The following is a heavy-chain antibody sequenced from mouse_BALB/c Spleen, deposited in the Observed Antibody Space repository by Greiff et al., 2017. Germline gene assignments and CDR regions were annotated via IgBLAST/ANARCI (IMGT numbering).Heavy chain of an antibody. Sequence: VQLVESGPGLVAPSQSLSITCTVSGFSLTSYGVHWVRQPPGKGLEWLGVIWAGGSTNYNSALMSRLSISKDNSKSQVFLKMNSLQTDDTAMYYCARDRGGRTGTFAYWGQGTLVTVSA. CDR2: IWAGGST. CDR1: GFSLTSYG. CDR3: ARDRGGRTGTFAY. D-gene: IGHD4-1*01. V-gene: IGHV2-9*02. J-gene: IGHJ3*01.